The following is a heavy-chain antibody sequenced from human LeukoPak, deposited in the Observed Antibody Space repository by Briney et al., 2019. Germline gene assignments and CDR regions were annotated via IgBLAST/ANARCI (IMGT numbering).Heavy chain of an antibody. CDR1: GYTSSEYY. CDR2: INPNSGNT. Sequence: ASVKVSCKASGYTSSEYYIHWVRQAPGQGLEWIGWINPNSGNTGYAQKFQGRVTITRNTSISTAYMELSSLRSEDTAVYYCAREGAAADPDYWGQGTLVTVSS. D-gene: IGHD6-13*01. CDR3: AREGAAADPDY. V-gene: IGHV1-8*03. J-gene: IGHJ4*02.